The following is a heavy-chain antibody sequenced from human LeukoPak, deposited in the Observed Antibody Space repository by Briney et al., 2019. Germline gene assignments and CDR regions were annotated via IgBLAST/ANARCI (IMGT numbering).Heavy chain of an antibody. CDR2: ISGSGGST. CDR3: AKGPGWSSGSYFDY. CDR1: GFTFSSYA. J-gene: IGHJ4*02. D-gene: IGHD2-15*01. Sequence: GGSLRLSCAASGFTFSSYAMSWVRQAPGKGLEWVSAISGSGGSTYYADSVKGRFTVSRDNSKNTLYLQMNSLRAEDTAVYYCAKGPGWSSGSYFDYWGQGTLVTVSS. V-gene: IGHV3-23*01.